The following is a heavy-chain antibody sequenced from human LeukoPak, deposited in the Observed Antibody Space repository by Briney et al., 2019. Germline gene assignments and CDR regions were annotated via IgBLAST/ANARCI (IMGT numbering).Heavy chain of an antibody. V-gene: IGHV4-30-2*01. CDR3: ARDRNYGDYGSYYFDH. Sequence: SQTLSLTCAVSGGSISRNSFSWNWIRQPPGKGLEWIGDIYHSGSTYYNPSLESRVTISIDRSKNQFSLKLRSVTAADTAVYYCARDRNYGDYGSYYFDHWGQGILVTVSS. J-gene: IGHJ4*02. D-gene: IGHD4-17*01. CDR2: IYHSGST. CDR1: GGSISRNSFS.